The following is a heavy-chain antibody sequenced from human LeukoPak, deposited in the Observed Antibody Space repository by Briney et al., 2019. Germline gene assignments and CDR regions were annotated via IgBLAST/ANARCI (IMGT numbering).Heavy chain of an antibody. CDR1: GFTFSDYY. V-gene: IGHV3-11*06. CDR3: ARAPFSGTTAISFGI. Sequence: GWSLRLSCAASGFTFSDYYMSWIRQAPGKGLEWVSYISSSSSYTNYADSVKGRFTIYRDNAKNSLYLQMNSLRAEDTAAYYCARAPFSGTTAISFGIWGQGTMVTVSS. J-gene: IGHJ3*02. CDR2: ISSSSSYT. D-gene: IGHD1-1*01.